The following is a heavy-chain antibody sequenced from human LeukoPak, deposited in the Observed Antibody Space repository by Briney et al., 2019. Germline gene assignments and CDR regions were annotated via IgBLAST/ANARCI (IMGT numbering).Heavy chain of an antibody. CDR1: GFTFGDYW. CDR2: IKQDGSEK. Sequence: GGSLRLSCAASGFTFGDYWMSWIRQAPGKGLEWVAHIKQDGSEKYYVDSVKGRFTISRDNAKNSLYLQMSSLRAEDTAVYYCTRVEETATTAAIIRKYSYYYYYMDVWGKGNTVTVSS. V-gene: IGHV3-7*01. CDR3: TRVEETATTAAIIRKYSYYYYYMDV. J-gene: IGHJ6*03. D-gene: IGHD4-11*01.